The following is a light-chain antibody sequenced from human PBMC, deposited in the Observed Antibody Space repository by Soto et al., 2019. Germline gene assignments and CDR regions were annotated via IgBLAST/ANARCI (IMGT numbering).Light chain of an antibody. J-gene: IGKJ1*01. V-gene: IGKV3-20*01. CDR3: QQYGSSPRT. CDR2: GAS. CDR1: QSISSNY. Sequence: EIVLTQSPGTLSMSPGERATLSCRASQSISSNYLAWYQQKPGQALRLLIYGASSRATGIPDRFSGSGSGTEFTLTISRLEAEDFAVYYCQQYGSSPRTFGQGTKVEFK.